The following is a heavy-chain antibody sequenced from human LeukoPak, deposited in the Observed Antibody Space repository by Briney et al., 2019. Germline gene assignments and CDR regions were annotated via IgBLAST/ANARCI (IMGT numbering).Heavy chain of an antibody. CDR1: GGTFSSYA. J-gene: IGHJ4*02. V-gene: IGHV1-18*01. D-gene: IGHD3-22*01. Sequence: ASVKVSCKASGGTFSSYAISWVRQAPGQGLEWMGGISAYNGNTNYAQKLQGRVTMTTDTSTSAAYMELRSLRSDDTAVYYCARGYYDSSGPDYWGQGTLVTVSS. CDR2: ISAYNGNT. CDR3: ARGYYDSSGPDY.